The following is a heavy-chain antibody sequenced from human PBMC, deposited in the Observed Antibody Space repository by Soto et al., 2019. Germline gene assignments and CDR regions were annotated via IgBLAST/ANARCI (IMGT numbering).Heavy chain of an antibody. CDR2: IIPIFGTA. V-gene: IGHV1-69*01. D-gene: IGHD6-19*01. CDR3: ARGIAVAGSYYYYGMDV. J-gene: IGHJ6*02. CDR1: GGTFSSYA. Sequence: QVQLVQSGAEVKKPGSSVKVSCKASGGTFSSYAISWVRQAPGQGLEWMGGIIPIFGTANYAQKFQGRVTLTADATTSTAYMELSSLRSEDTAVYYCARGIAVAGSYYYYGMDVWGQGTTVTVSS.